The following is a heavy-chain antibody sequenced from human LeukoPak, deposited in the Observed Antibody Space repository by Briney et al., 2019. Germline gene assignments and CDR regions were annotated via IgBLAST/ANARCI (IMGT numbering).Heavy chain of an antibody. J-gene: IGHJ6*03. CDR3: ARVTSLHYYYYMDV. CDR2: IKQDGSEK. V-gene: IGHV3-7*01. CDR1: GFTFSSYW. D-gene: IGHD1-20*01. Sequence: PGGSLRLSCAASGFTFSSYWMSWVRQAPGKGLEWVANIKQDGSEKYYVDSVKGRFTISRDNAKNSLYLQMNSLRAEDTAVYYCARVTSLHYYYYMDVWGKGTTVTVSS.